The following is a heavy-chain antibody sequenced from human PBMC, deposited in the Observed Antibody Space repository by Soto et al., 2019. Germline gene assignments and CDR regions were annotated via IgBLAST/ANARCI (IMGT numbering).Heavy chain of an antibody. D-gene: IGHD4-17*01. V-gene: IGHV3-13*01. Sequence: EVQLVESGGGLVQPGGSLRLSCAASGFTFSSYDMHWVRQATGKGLEWVSAIGTAGDTYYPGSVKGRFTISRENAKNSLYLQMLSLRAGDTAVYYCERGSPGDSLWYFELWGRGTLFTVSS. CDR3: ERGSPGDSLWYFEL. CDR2: IGTAGDT. CDR1: GFTFSSYD. J-gene: IGHJ2*01.